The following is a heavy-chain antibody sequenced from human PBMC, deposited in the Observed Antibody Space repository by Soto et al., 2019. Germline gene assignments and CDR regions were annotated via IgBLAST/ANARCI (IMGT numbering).Heavy chain of an antibody. CDR2: ISISGTDI. Sequence: EMQLVESGGGLVKPGGSLRLSCAASGFTLGGSTMHWVRQAPGKGLECVSSISISGTDIYYADSVKGRFTISRDNANNSLFLQLNSLRAEDTALYYCARARAWDYNYFYYYLDVWGKGTTVTVS. D-gene: IGHD1-7*01. J-gene: IGHJ6*03. CDR3: ARARAWDYNYFYYYLDV. V-gene: IGHV3-21*01. CDR1: GFTLGGST.